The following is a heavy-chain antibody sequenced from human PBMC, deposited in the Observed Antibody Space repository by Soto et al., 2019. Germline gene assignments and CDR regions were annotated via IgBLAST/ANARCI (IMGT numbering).Heavy chain of an antibody. CDR1: GFTFSSYD. J-gene: IGHJ4*02. CDR3: ARGGGVLNFDY. D-gene: IGHD1-26*01. V-gene: IGHV3-13*01. CDR2: IGTAGYT. Sequence: GGSLRLSCAASGFTFSSYDMHWVRQATGKGLESVSAIGTAGYTYYPGSVKGRFTISKGNAKNILYLQMNSLRAGGTAFYCCARGGGVLNFDYWGQGALVTVSS.